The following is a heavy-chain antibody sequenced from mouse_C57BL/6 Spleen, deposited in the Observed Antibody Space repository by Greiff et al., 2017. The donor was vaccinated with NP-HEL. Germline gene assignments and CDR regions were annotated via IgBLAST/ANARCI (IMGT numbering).Heavy chain of an antibody. Sequence: EVKVVESGGGLVQSGRSLRLSCATSGFTFSDFYMEWVRQAPGKGLAWIAASRNKANDYTTEYSASVTGRFIVSRDTSQSNIYLQRKALRAEDTAIYYCARDASDYDEYWYFDVWGTGTTVTVSS. J-gene: IGHJ1*03. CDR2: SRNKANDYTT. D-gene: IGHD2-4*01. CDR1: GFTFSDFY. V-gene: IGHV7-1*01. CDR3: ARDASDYDEYWYFDV.